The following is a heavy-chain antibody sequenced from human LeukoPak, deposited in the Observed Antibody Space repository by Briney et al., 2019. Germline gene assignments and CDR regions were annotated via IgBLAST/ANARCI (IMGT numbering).Heavy chain of an antibody. D-gene: IGHD5-12*01. J-gene: IGHJ4*02. V-gene: IGHV3-21*01. Sequence: GGSLRLSCAASGFTFSSSWVDWVRQAPGKGLVWVSSISSSTGYTYYADSLKGRFTISRDNAKNPLYLQMNSLRPEDTGVYYCARGGWPRLGDYWGQGTLVTVSS. CDR1: GFTFSSSW. CDR3: ARGGWPRLGDY. CDR2: ISSSTGYT.